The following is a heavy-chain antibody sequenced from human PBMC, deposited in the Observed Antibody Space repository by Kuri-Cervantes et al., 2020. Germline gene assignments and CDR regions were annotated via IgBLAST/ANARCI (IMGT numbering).Heavy chain of an antibody. CDR1: GFTFSRYA. CDR3: VRPYTAVVNWFDP. CDR2: ISYDGSNE. Sequence: LSLTCAASGFTFSRYAIHWVRQAPGKGLEWVAVISYDGSNEYHSDFVKGRFTIFRDNSKNTLYLQMNSLRVEDTAVYYCVRPYTAVVNWFDPWGQGTLVTVSS. V-gene: IGHV3-30-3*01. J-gene: IGHJ5*02. D-gene: IGHD5-18*01.